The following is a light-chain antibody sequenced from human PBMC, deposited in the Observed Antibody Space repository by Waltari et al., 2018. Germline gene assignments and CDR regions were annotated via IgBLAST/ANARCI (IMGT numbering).Light chain of an antibody. CDR2: VNSDGSH. V-gene: IGLV4-69*01. Sequence: QLVLTQSPSASASLGAPVKLTCTPSSGHSSNVIAWHQQQPEKGPRYLMKVNSDGSHSKGDGIPDGFSGSSSGAERYLTISSLQSEDEADYYCQTGGHGTWVFGGGTKLTVL. CDR1: SGHSSNV. J-gene: IGLJ3*02. CDR3: QTGGHGTWV.